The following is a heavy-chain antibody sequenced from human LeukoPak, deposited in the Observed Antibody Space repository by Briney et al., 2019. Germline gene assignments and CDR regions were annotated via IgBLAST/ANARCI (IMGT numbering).Heavy chain of an antibody. J-gene: IGHJ4*02. CDR3: ARGPGHFDY. Sequence: SETLSLTCTVSGGSITTVNYFWGWIRQPPGKGLEWIGSIYYSGSTYYNPSLKSRVIISVDTSKNQFSPKLSSVTAADTAVYYCARGPGHFDYWGQGTLVTVSS. V-gene: IGHV4-39*01. CDR1: GGSITTVNYF. CDR2: IYYSGST.